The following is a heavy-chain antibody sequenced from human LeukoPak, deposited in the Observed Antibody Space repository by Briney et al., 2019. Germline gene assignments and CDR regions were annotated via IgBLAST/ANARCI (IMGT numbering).Heavy chain of an antibody. CDR1: GFTFSNYY. D-gene: IGHD3-22*01. V-gene: IGHV3-7*04. Sequence: QPGGSLRFSCAASGFTFSNYYMSWVRQAPGKGLEWVANIRQDARAVFYVDSLKGRFTVSRDNTKNSLYLQMSSLRVEDTAVYYCARWIHDSGAWGLDFWGQGTLVTVSS. CDR2: IRQDARAV. CDR3: ARWIHDSGAWGLDF. J-gene: IGHJ4*02.